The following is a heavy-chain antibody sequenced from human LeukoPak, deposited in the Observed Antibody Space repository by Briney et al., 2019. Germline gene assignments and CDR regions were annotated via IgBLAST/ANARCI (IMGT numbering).Heavy chain of an antibody. V-gene: IGHV3-49*03. J-gene: IGHJ3*02. CDR1: GFTFGDYA. Sequence: PGGSLRLSCTGSGFTFGDYAMSWFRRAPGKGLEWVGFIRSKPYGGTTESAASVKGRFTISREDSRSIAYLQMNSLKSEDTAIYYCTRVRYSXVGXRLDAFDIWGLGTLVTVSS. CDR2: IRSKPYGGTT. D-gene: IGHD6-19*01. CDR3: TRVRYSXVGXRLDAFDI.